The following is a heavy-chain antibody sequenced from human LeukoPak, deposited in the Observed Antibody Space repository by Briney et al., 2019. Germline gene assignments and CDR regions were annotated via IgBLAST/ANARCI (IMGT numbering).Heavy chain of an antibody. CDR2: IIPMFATS. V-gene: IGHV1-69*06. CDR3: ARCGYKTPWHFDL. Sequence: ASVKVSCKASGGTFSSYAISWVRQAPGQGLEWVGGIIPMFATSNYAQSFQGRVTITADKATTTAYMELRSLRSDDTAVYYCARCGYKTPWHFDLWGRGTLVTVSS. J-gene: IGHJ2*01. CDR1: GGTFSSYA. D-gene: IGHD1-1*01.